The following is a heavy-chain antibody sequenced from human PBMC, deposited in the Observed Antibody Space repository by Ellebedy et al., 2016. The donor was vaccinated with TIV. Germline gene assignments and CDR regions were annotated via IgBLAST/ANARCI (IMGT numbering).Heavy chain of an antibody. CDR2: ISGSGAST. CDR1: GFTFSSYA. V-gene: IGHV3-23*01. J-gene: IGHJ4*02. Sequence: PGGSLRLSCAASGFTFSSYAMSWVRQAPGKGLEWVSAISGSGASTYYADSVKGRFTISRENSKNTLYLQKNSLIAEDTAVYYCARSPPDYNDSSGIDYWGQGTLVTVSS. D-gene: IGHD3-22*01. CDR3: ARSPPDYNDSSGIDY.